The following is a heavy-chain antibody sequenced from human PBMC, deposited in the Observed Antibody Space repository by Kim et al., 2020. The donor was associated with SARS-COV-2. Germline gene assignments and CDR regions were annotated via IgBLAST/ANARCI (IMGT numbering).Heavy chain of an antibody. Sequence: RKPQGRVTTTTDTSTSTAYMELRSLRSDDTAVYYCAREIAVAATRWFDPWGQGTLVTVSS. D-gene: IGHD6-19*01. CDR3: AREIAVAATRWFDP. J-gene: IGHJ5*02. V-gene: IGHV1-18*01.